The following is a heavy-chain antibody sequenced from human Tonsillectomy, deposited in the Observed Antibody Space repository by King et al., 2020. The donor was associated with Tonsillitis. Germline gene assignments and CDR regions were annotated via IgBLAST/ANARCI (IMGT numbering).Heavy chain of an antibody. CDR1: GGSISNYY. CDR3: ARVVWFGGIYAFDI. CDR2: IYSSGST. J-gene: IGHJ3*02. Sequence: VQLQESGPGLVKPSETLSLTCTVSGGSISNYYWSWIRQPAGKGLDWIGRIYSSGSTIYNPSLKSRVTMSVDTSKNQFSLKLSSVTAADTAVYYCARVVWFGGIYAFDIWGQGTLVTVSS. V-gene: IGHV4-4*07. D-gene: IGHD3-10*01.